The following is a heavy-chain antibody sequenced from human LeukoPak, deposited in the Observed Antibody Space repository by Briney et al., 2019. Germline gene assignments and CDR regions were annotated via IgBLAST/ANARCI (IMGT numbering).Heavy chain of an antibody. D-gene: IGHD2-2*01. CDR3: AKGIPADY. J-gene: IGHJ4*02. CDR2: ISYDGSNK. Sequence: PGGSLRLSCAASGFXFSNYGIHWVRQAPGKGLEWVAIISYDGSNKYYADSVKGRFTISRDNSKNTLYLQMDSLRAEDTAIYYCAKGIPADYWGQGTLVTVSS. V-gene: IGHV3-30*18. CDR1: GFXFSNYG.